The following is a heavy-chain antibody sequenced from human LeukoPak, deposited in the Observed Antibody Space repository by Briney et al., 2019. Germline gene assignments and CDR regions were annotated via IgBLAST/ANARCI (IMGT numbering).Heavy chain of an antibody. CDR2: IYYSGST. V-gene: IGHV4-59*08. Sequence: PSETLSLTCTVSGGSISSYYWSWIRQPPGKGLEWIANIYYSGSTYYSPSLKSRVTISVDTSKNQFSLKLSSVTAADTAVYFCARGFRGDNFDYWGQGTLVTVSS. CDR3: ARGFRGDNFDY. J-gene: IGHJ4*02. D-gene: IGHD7-27*01. CDR1: GGSISSYY.